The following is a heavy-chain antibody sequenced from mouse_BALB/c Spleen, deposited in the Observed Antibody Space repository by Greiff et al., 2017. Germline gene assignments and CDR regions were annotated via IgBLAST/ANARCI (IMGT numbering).Heavy chain of an antibody. CDR3: KRYYGSSWYFDV. J-gene: IGHJ1*01. Sequence: VQLHQSGAELVRSGASVKLSCTASGFNIKDYYMHWVKQRPEQGLEWIGWIDPENGDTEYAPKFQGKATMTADTSSNTAYLQLSSLTSEDTAVYYCKRYYGSSWYFDVWGAGTTVTVSS. D-gene: IGHD1-1*01. CDR2: IDPENGDT. V-gene: IGHV14-4*02. CDR1: GFNIKDYY.